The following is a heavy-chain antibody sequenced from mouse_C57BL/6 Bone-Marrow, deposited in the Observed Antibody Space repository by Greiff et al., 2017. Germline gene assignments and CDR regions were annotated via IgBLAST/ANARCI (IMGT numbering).Heavy chain of an antibody. CDR3: ARNKGYHAMDY. J-gene: IGHJ4*01. CDR2: LWSGGST. Sequence: QVQLQQSGPGLVQPSQSLSITCTVSGFSLTSYGVHWVRQSPGKGLAWLGVLWSGGSTDYNAAFISRLSISKDNSKIQVFFKMNSLQADDTAICYCARNKGYHAMDYWGQGTSVTVSS. V-gene: IGHV2-2*01. CDR1: GFSLTSYG.